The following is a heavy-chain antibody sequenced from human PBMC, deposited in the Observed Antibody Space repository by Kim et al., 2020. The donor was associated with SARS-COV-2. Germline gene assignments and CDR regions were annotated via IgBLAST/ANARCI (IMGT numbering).Heavy chain of an antibody. CDR1: GFSVTTTH. Sequence: GGSLRLSCAASGFSVTTTHMIWVRQSPGKGLEWVAGIHRGNNIYYAVSVKGRFTISQDNSKNALHLQMDSLRVDDAAIYFCPKDRVELSGWPVFHYCGQG. D-gene: IGHD6-19*01. CDR2: IHRGNNI. V-gene: IGHV3-53*01. J-gene: IGHJ4*02. CDR3: PKDRVELSGWPVFHY.